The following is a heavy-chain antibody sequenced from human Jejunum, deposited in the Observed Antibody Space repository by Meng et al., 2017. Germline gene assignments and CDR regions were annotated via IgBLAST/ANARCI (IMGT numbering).Heavy chain of an antibody. CDR3: ARGVGDLGDY. CDR2: VSPSRSNT. J-gene: IGHJ4*02. Sequence: QVQLVPSGAEMKPPGASMKVSCKGSGYTFTTYDINWVRQATGQGLEWMGWVSPSRSNTRYAQKFQGRVTMTRDTSISTVYMELTSLKSDDTAVYYCARGVGDLGDYWGQGTLVTVSS. D-gene: IGHD3-16*01. V-gene: IGHV1-8*01. CDR1: GYTFTTYD.